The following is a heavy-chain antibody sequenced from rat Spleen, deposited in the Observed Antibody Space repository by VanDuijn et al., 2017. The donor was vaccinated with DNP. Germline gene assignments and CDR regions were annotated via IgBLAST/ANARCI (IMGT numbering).Heavy chain of an antibody. Sequence: QVQLKESGPGLVQPSQTLSLTCTVSGFSLTSYTVSWVRQPPGEGRELIAAMSSGGNTYYNSALKSRLSVSRDTSKSQVFLKMNSLQTEDTAMYFCALAGRGTMDAWGQGTSVTVSS. V-gene: IGHV2-6*01. D-gene: IGHD1-4*01. CDR2: MSSGGNT. CDR3: ALAGRGTMDA. J-gene: IGHJ4*01. CDR1: GFSLTSYT.